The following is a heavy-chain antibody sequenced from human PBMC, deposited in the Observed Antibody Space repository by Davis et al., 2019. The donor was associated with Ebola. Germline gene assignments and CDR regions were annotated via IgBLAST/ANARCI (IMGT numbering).Heavy chain of an antibody. J-gene: IGHJ4*02. CDR1: GYTFSDYW. CDR2: IYPRDSDT. Sequence: KVSCKGSGYTFSDYWIGWVRQMPGKGLEWMGIIYPRDSDTRYSPSFQGQVTISADKSINTAYLQWNTLQASDTAMYYCARPYGDYRDYWGQGTLVTVSS. V-gene: IGHV5-51*01. D-gene: IGHD4-17*01. CDR3: ARPYGDYRDY.